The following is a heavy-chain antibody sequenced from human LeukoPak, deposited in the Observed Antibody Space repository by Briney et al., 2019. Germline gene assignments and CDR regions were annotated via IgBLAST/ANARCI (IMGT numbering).Heavy chain of an antibody. CDR1: GGSFSGYY. CDR3: ARATTVVTGLDY. J-gene: IGHJ4*02. D-gene: IGHD4-23*01. CDR2: INHSGST. V-gene: IGHV4-34*01. Sequence: PSETLSLTCAVYGGSFSGYYWSWIRQPPGKGLEWIGEINHSGSTNYNPSLKSRVTISVDTSKNQFSLKLSSVTAADTAVYYCARATTVVTGLDYWGQGTQVTVSS.